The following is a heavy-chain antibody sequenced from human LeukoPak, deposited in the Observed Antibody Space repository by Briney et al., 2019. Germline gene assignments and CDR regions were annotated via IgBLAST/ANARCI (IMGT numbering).Heavy chain of an antibody. D-gene: IGHD4-23*01. CDR1: GLTFSSYG. Sequence: GGSLRLSCAASGLTFSSYGMSWVRQAPGRGLEWVSAISTTGGTTYYADSMKGRFTISRDNANNSLFLQMNSLRAEDTAVYYCARGGVSVGGNFDYWGQGTLVTVSS. CDR3: ARGGVSVGGNFDY. CDR2: ISTTGGTT. V-gene: IGHV3-21*01. J-gene: IGHJ4*02.